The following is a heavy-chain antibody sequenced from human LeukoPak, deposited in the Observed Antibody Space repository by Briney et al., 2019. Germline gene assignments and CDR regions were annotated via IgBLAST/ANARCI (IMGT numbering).Heavy chain of an antibody. V-gene: IGHV3-30-3*01. Sequence: GGSLRLSCAASGFTFSSYAMHWVRQAPGKGLEWVAVISYDGSNKYYADSVKGRFTISRDNSKNTLYVQMNSLRVEDTAVYCAKSRSGSSNWALRIFDNWGQGTLVSVSS. J-gene: IGHJ4*02. CDR1: GFTFSSYA. CDR2: ISYDGSNK. D-gene: IGHD6-13*01. CDR3: AKSRSGSSNWALRIFDN.